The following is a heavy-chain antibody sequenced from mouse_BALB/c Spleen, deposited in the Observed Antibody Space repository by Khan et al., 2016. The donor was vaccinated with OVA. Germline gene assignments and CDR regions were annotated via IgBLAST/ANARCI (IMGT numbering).Heavy chain of an antibody. CDR3: ARVYGGDFDY. Sequence: EVQLVESGPGLVKPSQSLSLTCTASGYSITTDYVWYLIRQSPGNQQEFMGYISYSGNTKYNPTFKSRTSITRDTSKNPSYLQLNTVTTEDTARYYCARVYGGDFDYWGQGTTLTVSS. D-gene: IGHD1-1*02. J-gene: IGHJ2*01. CDR2: ISYSGNT. V-gene: IGHV3-2*02. CDR1: GYSITTDYV.